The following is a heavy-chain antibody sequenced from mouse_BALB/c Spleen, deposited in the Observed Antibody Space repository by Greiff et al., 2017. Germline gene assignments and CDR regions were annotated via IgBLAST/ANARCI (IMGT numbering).Heavy chain of an antibody. CDR3: VYYAMDY. J-gene: IGHJ4*01. CDR1: GFTFSSYG. Sequence: EVKLMESGGDLVKPGGSLKLSCAASGFTFSSYGMSWVRQTPDKRLEWVATISSGGSYTYYPDSVKGRFTISRDNAKNTLYLQMSSLKSEDTAMYYCVYYAMDYWGQGTSVTVSS. V-gene: IGHV5-6*01. CDR2: ISSGGSYT.